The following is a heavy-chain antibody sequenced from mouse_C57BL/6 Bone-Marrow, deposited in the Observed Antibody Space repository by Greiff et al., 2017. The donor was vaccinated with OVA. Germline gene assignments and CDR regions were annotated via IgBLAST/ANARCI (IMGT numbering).Heavy chain of an antibody. V-gene: IGHV10-3*01. Sequence: VQLKESGGGLVQPTGSLKLSCAASGFTFNTYAMHWVRQAPGKGLEWVARIRSKSSTYATYYADSVKDRFTISIVDTQSMPDLHKNNLRTEDTAMNYCGRMEGYYDSRSFDVWGTGTTLTVSS. J-gene: IGHJ2*01. CDR3: GRMEGYYDSRSFDV. CDR1: GFTFNTYA. D-gene: IGHD1-1*01. CDR2: IRSKSSTYAT.